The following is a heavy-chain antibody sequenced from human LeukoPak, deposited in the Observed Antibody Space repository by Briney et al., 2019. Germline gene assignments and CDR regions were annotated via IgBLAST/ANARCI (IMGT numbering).Heavy chain of an antibody. J-gene: IGHJ6*02. CDR1: GGSISSSSYY. CDR3: ARGSAEYYYDSSGKYYYYYGMDV. D-gene: IGHD3-22*01. CDR2: IYYSGST. V-gene: IGHV4-39*07. Sequence: PSETLSLTCTVSGGSISSSSYYWGWIRQPPGKGLEGIGSIYYSGSTYYNPSLKSRVTISVDTSKNQFSLKLSSVTAADTAVYYCARGSAEYYYDSSGKYYYYYGMDVWGQGTTVTVSS.